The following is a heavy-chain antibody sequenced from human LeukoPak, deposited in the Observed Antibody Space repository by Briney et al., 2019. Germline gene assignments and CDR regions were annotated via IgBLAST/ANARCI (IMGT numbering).Heavy chain of an antibody. V-gene: IGHV3-64*01. Sequence: PGGSLRLTCAASGFTFSSYAMHWVRQAPGKGLEYVSAISSNGVSTYYANSVKGRFTISRDNSKNTLYLQMGSLRAEDMAVYYCARAIPKYCGGDCYSDYWGQGTLVTVSS. CDR2: ISSNGVST. D-gene: IGHD2-21*02. CDR1: GFTFSSYA. J-gene: IGHJ4*01. CDR3: ARAIPKYCGGDCYSDY.